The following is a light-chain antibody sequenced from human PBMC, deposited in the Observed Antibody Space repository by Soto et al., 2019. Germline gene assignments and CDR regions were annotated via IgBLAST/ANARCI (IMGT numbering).Light chain of an antibody. J-gene: IGKJ3*01. CDR3: QQYYTSPFT. CDR1: RSVLSSSNNKNF. CDR2: WAS. Sequence: DIVMTQSPDSLALSLGERATINCKSSRSVLSSSNNKNFLAWYQQKPRQPPRLLIYWASTRESGVPDRFSGSGSGTDFSLPISSLQAEDVAVYYCQQYYTSPFTFGPGTKVEIK. V-gene: IGKV4-1*01.